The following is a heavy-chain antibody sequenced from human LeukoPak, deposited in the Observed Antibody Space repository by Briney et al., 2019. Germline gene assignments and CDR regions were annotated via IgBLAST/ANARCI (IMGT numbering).Heavy chain of an antibody. CDR3: AKDNSKYSSSEFDY. J-gene: IGHJ4*02. CDR2: ISWNSGSI. Sequence: GGSLRLSCAASGFTFDDYAMHWVRQAPGKGLEWVSGISWNSGSIGYADSVKGRFTISRDNAKNSLYLQMNSLRAEDMALYYCAKDNSKYSSSEFDYWGQGTLVTVSS. V-gene: IGHV3-9*03. D-gene: IGHD6-6*01. CDR1: GFTFDDYA.